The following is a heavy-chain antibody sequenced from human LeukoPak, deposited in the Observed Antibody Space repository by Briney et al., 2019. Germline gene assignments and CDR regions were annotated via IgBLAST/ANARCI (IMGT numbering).Heavy chain of an antibody. J-gene: IGHJ5*02. Sequence: ASXXXXCKASGYTFTSYGISWVRQAPGQGLEWMGWISAYNGNTNYAQKLQGRVTMTTDTSTSTAYMELRSLRSDDTAVYYCARIKTSYDFWSGYGDWFDPWGQGTLVTVSS. CDR2: ISAYNGNT. CDR1: GYTFTSYG. V-gene: IGHV1-18*01. D-gene: IGHD3-3*01. CDR3: ARIKTSYDFWSGYGDWFDP.